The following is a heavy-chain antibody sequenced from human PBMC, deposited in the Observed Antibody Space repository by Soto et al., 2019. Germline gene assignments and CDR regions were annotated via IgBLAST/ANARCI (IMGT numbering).Heavy chain of an antibody. D-gene: IGHD1-26*01. CDR2: INPSGGGT. V-gene: IGHV1-46*01. CDR1: GYTFTSYY. J-gene: IGHJ4*02. Sequence: ASVKVSCKASGYTFTSYYMHWLRQAPGQGLEWMGIINPSGGGTSYAQKFQGRVTMTRDTSTSTVYMELSLRSEDTAVYYCVRGRDGSYSSNTRYWGQGTLVTVSS. CDR3: VRGRDGSYSSNTRY.